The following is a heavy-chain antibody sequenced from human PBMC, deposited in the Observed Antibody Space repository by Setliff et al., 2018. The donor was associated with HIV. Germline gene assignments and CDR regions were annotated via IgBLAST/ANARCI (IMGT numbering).Heavy chain of an antibody. CDR1: GFSFSTYA. D-gene: IGHD5-12*01. CDR2: INSDGSST. CDR3: AKDIRHSGYDHFDY. Sequence: QPGGSLRLSCAASGFSFSTYAMSWVRQAPGKGLEWVSRINSDGSSTSYADSVKGRFTISRDNAKNTLYLQMNSLRAEDTAVYYCAKDIRHSGYDHFDYWGQGTLVTVSS. J-gene: IGHJ4*02. V-gene: IGHV3-74*01.